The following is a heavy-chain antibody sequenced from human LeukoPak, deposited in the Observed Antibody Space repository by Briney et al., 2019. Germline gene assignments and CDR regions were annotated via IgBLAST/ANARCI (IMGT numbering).Heavy chain of an antibody. CDR3: ARDRTIAAAGTGGGY. D-gene: IGHD6-13*01. Sequence: ASVKVSCKASGYTFTGYYMHWVRQAPGQGLEWMGWINPNSGGTNYAQKFQGRVTMTRDTSISTAYMELSRLRSDDTAVYYCARDRTIAAAGTGGGYRGQGTLVTVSS. CDR1: GYTFTGYY. J-gene: IGHJ4*02. V-gene: IGHV1-2*02. CDR2: INPNSGGT.